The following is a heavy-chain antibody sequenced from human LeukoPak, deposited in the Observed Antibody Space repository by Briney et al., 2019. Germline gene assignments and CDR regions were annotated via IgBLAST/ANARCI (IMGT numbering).Heavy chain of an antibody. Sequence: PGGSLRLSCAASGFTFSSYGMHWVRQAPGKGLEWVAVISYDGSNKYYADSVRGRFTISRDNSKNTLYLQMNSLRAEDTAVYYCSKARSEENVLLWFGELFVPRYFDYWGQGTLVTVSS. CDR3: SKARSEENVLLWFGELFVPRYFDY. V-gene: IGHV3-30*18. CDR2: ISYDGSNK. CDR1: GFTFSSYG. J-gene: IGHJ4*02. D-gene: IGHD3-10*01.